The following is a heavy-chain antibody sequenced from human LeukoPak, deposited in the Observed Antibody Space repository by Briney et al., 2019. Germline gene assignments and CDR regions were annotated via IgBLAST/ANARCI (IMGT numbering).Heavy chain of an antibody. D-gene: IGHD4-17*01. CDR3: ARGTRARRPTVTTCFDY. V-gene: IGHV3-66*01. J-gene: IGHJ4*02. CDR2: IYSGGST. CDR1: GFTVSSNY. Sequence: GGSLRLSCAASGFTVSSNYMSWVRQAPGKGLEWVSVIYSGGSTYYADSVKGRFTISRDNSKNSLYLQMNSLRAEDTAVYYCARGTRARRPTVTTCFDYWGQGTLVTVSS.